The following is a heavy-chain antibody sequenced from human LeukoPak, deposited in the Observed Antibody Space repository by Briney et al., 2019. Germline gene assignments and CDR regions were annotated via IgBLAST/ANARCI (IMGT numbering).Heavy chain of an antibody. CDR3: ARVLGLVGARYLDY. Sequence: GGSLRLSCAASGFTFSSYSMNWVRQAPGKGLEWVANIKQDGSEKYYVDSVKGRFTISRGNAKNSLYLQMNSLRAEDTAVYYCARVLGLVGARYLDYWGQGTLVTVSS. D-gene: IGHD1-26*01. CDR1: GFTFSSYS. CDR2: IKQDGSEK. J-gene: IGHJ4*02. V-gene: IGHV3-7*01.